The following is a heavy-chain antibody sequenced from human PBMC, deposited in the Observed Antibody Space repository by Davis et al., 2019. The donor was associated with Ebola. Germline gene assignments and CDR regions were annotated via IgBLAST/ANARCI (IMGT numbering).Heavy chain of an antibody. J-gene: IGHJ2*01. CDR3: ARVPRGRSYWYFDL. CDR2: INPNSGGT. Sequence: AASVKVSCKASGYTFTSYYMHWVRQAPGQGLEWMGRINPNSGGTNYAQKFQGRVTMTRDTSISTAYMELSRLRSDDTAVYYCARVPRGRSYWYFDLWGRGTLVTVSS. CDR1: GYTFTSYY. V-gene: IGHV1-2*06.